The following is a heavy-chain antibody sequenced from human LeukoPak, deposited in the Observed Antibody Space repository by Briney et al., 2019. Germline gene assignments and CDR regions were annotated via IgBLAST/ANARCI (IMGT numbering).Heavy chain of an antibody. D-gene: IGHD3-16*01. J-gene: IGHJ6*03. Sequence: ASVKVSCKASGYTFTSYDINWVRQATGQGLEWMVWMNPNSGNTGYAQKFQGRVTMTRNTSISTAYMELSSLRSEDTAVYYCARAGRVTYYYYYMDVWGKGTTVTVSS. V-gene: IGHV1-8*01. CDR3: ARAGRVTYYYYYMDV. CDR2: MNPNSGNT. CDR1: GYTFTSYD.